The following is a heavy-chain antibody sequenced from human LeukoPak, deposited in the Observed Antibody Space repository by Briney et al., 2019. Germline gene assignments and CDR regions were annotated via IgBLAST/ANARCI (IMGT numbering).Heavy chain of an antibody. CDR2: INHSGST. V-gene: IGHV4-34*01. J-gene: IGHJ3*02. CDR1: GGSFSGYY. CDR3: ARDPTTITIFGVIHAFDI. D-gene: IGHD3-3*01. Sequence: PSETLSLTCAVYGGSFSGYYWSWIRQPPGKGLEWIGEINHSGSTNYNPSLKSRVTISVDTSKNQFSLKLSSVTAADTAVYYCARDPTTITIFGVIHAFDIWGQGTMVTVSS.